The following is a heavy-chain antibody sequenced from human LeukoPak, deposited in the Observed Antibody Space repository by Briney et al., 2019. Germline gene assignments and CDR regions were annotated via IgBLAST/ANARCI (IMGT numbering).Heavy chain of an antibody. D-gene: IGHD1-7*01. CDR1: GASMIKYY. CDR2: IYYNGST. Sequence: SETLSLTCTVSGASMIKYYWTWIRQPPGKGLEWIGYIYYNGSTNYNPSLKNRITISIDTSKNQFSLKLSSVTAADTAIYFCARHASVFGWNWPELDPWGQGTLVTVSS. CDR3: ARHASVFGWNWPELDP. J-gene: IGHJ5*02. V-gene: IGHV4-59*08.